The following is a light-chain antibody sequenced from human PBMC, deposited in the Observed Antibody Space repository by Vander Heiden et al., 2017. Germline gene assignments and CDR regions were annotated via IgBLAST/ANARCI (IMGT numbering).Light chain of an antibody. CDR1: TLGSYS. CDR2: DNC. V-gene: IGLV1-51*01. J-gene: IGLJ3*02. Sequence: QSVLTQPPSVSAAPGPPATISCSTLGSYSVYWFQQLPGTAHKLIIYDNCERPSGIPDRFSGSRSGASATLDITGLQAGDEGDYYCATWDASRSVGMFGGGTKLTVL. CDR3: ATWDASRSVGM.